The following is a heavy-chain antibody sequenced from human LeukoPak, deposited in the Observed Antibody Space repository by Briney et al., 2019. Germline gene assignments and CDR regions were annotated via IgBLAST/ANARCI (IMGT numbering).Heavy chain of an antibody. CDR1: GFTFSSYA. CDR3: ARGGTTVTTGIGY. J-gene: IGHJ4*02. Sequence: PGGSLRLSCAASGFTFSSYAMHWVRQAPGKGLEYVSAISSNGGSTYYANSVKGRFTISRDNSKNTLYLQMGSLRAEDMAVYYCARGGTTVTTGIGYWGQGTLVTVSS. V-gene: IGHV3-64*01. D-gene: IGHD4-17*01. CDR2: ISSNGGST.